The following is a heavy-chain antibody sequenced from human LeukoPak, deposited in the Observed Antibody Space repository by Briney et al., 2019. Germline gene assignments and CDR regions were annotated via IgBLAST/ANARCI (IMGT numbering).Heavy chain of an antibody. V-gene: IGHV3-23*01. CDR2: IRGSGGST. Sequence: GGPLRLSCAASGFTFSSYAMSWVRQAPGKGLEWVSAIRGSGGSTYYADSAKGRFTISRDNSKNTLYLQMNSLRAEDTAVYYCAKDFSRGHYWGQGTLVTVSS. D-gene: IGHD2/OR15-2a*01. CDR3: AKDFSRGHY. CDR1: GFTFSSYA. J-gene: IGHJ4*02.